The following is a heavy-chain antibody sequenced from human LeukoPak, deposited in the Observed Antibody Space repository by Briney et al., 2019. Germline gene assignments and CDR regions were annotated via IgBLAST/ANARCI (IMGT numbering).Heavy chain of an antibody. D-gene: IGHD3-9*01. CDR3: TREIRYFDWFQAVY. CDR1: GFTFGDHS. V-gene: IGHV3-49*05. CDR2: IRSKAYGGTA. Sequence: KPGRSLRLSCTASGFTFGDHSVSWFRQAPGEGLEWVGFIRSKAYGGTAEYAASVKGRFTISRDDSKSVAYLQMDSLKTEDTAVYYCTREIRYFDWFQAVYWGQGTLVTVSS. J-gene: IGHJ4*02.